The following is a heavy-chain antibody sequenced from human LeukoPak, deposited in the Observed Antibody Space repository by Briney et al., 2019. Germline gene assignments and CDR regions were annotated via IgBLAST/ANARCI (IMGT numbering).Heavy chain of an antibody. Sequence: SETLSLTCAVYGGSFSGYYWSWIRQPPGKGLEWIGGINHSGSTNYNPSLKGRVTISVDTSKNQFSLKLSSVTAADTAVYYCARLSPSSTSNNWGQGTLVTVSS. CDR3: ARLSPSSTSNN. J-gene: IGHJ4*02. CDR2: INHSGST. CDR1: GGSFSGYY. V-gene: IGHV4-34*01. D-gene: IGHD2-2*01.